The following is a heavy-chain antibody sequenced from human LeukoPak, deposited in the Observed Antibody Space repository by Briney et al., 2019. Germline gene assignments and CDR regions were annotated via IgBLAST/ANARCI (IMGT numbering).Heavy chain of an antibody. J-gene: IGHJ6*02. D-gene: IGHD3-16*01. V-gene: IGHV1-18*01. CDR2: INTYSGNR. Sequence: SVKVSCKASRYTFTRYGISWVRQAPGQGLEWMGWINTYSGNRQFAQKLQGRVTMTTDTSTNTAYMEMRGLRSDDTATYYCARDRAIGWGGMIEDYYYGMDVWGQGTTVTVSS. CDR3: ARDRAIGWGGMIEDYYYGMDV. CDR1: RYTFTRYG.